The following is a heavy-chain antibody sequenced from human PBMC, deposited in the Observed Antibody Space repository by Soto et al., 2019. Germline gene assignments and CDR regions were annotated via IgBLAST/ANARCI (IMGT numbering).Heavy chain of an antibody. Sequence: LRLSCAASGFTFSSYWMHWVRQAPGKGLVWVSRINSDGSSTSYADSVKGRFTISRDNAKNTLYLQMNSLRAEDTAVYYCARDSRTRYGMDVWGQGTTVTVSS. V-gene: IGHV3-74*01. J-gene: IGHJ6*02. CDR2: INSDGSST. CDR1: GFTFSSYW. CDR3: ARDSRTRYGMDV.